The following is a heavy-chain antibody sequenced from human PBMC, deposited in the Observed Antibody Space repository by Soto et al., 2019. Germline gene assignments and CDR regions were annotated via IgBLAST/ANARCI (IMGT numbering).Heavy chain of an antibody. CDR2: ISWNSSSI. V-gene: IGHV3-9*01. CDR3: AKDKTLSGWYAFDY. J-gene: IGHJ4*02. CDR1: GFTFDDYA. Sequence: EVQLVESGGGLVQPGRSLRLSCAASGFTFDDYAMHWVRQAPGKGLEWVSGISWNSSSIGYADSVKGRFTISRDNAKNSLYLQMNSLRAEDTALYYCAKDKTLSGWYAFDYWGQGTLVTVSS. D-gene: IGHD6-19*01.